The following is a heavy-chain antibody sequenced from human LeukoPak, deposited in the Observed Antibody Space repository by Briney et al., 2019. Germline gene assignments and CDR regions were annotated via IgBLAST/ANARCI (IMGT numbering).Heavy chain of an antibody. CDR3: ARESYQLLYNWFDP. V-gene: IGHV3-7*01. CDR2: IKQDGSEK. J-gene: IGHJ5*02. CDR1: GFTFSSYW. Sequence: GGSLRLSCAAFGFTFSSYWMSWVRQAPGKGLEWEANIKQDGSEKYYVDSVKGRFTISRDNAKNSLYLQMNSLRAEDTAVYYCARESYQLLYNWFDPWGQGTLVTVSS. D-gene: IGHD2-2*01.